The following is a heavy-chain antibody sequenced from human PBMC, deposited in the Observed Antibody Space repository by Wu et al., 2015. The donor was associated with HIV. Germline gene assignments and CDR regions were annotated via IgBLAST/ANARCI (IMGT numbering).Heavy chain of an antibody. CDR1: GYTFTSYG. CDR2: ISAYNGNT. Sequence: QVRLVQSGAEVKKPGASVKVSCKASGYTFTSYGISWVRQAPGQGLEWMGWISAYNGNTNYAQKLQGRVTMTTDTSTSTAYMELRSLRSDDTAVYYCAREPYCSSTSCYTPEYFQHWGQGTLVTVSS. D-gene: IGHD2-2*02. J-gene: IGHJ1*01. V-gene: IGHV1-18*01. CDR3: AREPYCSSTSCYTPEYFQH.